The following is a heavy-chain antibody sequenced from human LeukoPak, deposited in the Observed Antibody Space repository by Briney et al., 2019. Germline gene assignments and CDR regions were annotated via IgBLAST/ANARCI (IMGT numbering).Heavy chain of an antibody. CDR2: IYTSGSS. CDR1: GNSISSGDNY. V-gene: IGHV4-61*02. J-gene: IGHJ4*02. Sequence: SETLSLTCTVSGNSISSGDNYWSWIRQPAGMELEWIGRIYTSGSSNYIPSLKSRVTISGDTSKNQFSLRLSSVTAADTAVYYCARASYSYDINGWVPFDYWGQGTLVTVSS. D-gene: IGHD3-22*01. CDR3: ARASYSYDINGWVPFDY.